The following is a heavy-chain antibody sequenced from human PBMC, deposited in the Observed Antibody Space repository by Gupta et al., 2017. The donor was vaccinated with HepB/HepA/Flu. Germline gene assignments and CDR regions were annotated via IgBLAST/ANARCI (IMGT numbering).Heavy chain of an antibody. J-gene: IGHJ4*02. Sequence: QVQLVESGGGVVQPGRSLRLSCAASGFTFSSYAMHWVRQATGKGLEWVAVISYDGSNKYYADSVKGRFTISRDNSKNTLYLQMNSLRAEDTAVYYCARDLLAGGAAHTEFLNYYDSSGYSSPLGYWGQGTLVTVSS. CDR2: ISYDGSNK. V-gene: IGHV3-30-3*01. CDR1: GFTFSSYA. CDR3: ARDLLAGGAAHTEFLNYYDSSGYSSPLGY. D-gene: IGHD3-22*01.